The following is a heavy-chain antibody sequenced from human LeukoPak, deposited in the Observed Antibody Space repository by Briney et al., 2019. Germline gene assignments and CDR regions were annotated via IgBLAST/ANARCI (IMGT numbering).Heavy chain of an antibody. V-gene: IGHV3-33*01. CDR1: GFTFSSCG. CDR3: ARATYGSGSYSFDY. Sequence: GGSLRLSCAASGFTFSSCGMHWVRQAPGKGLEWVAVIWYDGSNKYYADSVKGRFTISRDNSKNTLYLQMNSLRAEDTAVYYCARATYGSGSYSFDYWGQGTLVTVPS. CDR2: IWYDGSNK. J-gene: IGHJ4*02. D-gene: IGHD3-10*01.